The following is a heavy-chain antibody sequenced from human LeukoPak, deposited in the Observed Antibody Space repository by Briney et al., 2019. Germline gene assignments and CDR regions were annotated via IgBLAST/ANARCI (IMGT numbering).Heavy chain of an antibody. CDR3: AREVGGKLPGYYYYYYYMDV. V-gene: IGHV3-7*03. D-gene: IGHD4-23*01. Sequence: GGPLRLSCAASGFTFSSYWMSWVRQAPGKGLEWVANIKQDGSEKYYVDSAKGRFTISRDNAKNSLYLQMNSLRAEDTAVYYCAREVGGKLPGYYYYYYYMDVWGKGTTVTVSS. CDR1: GFTFSSYW. CDR2: IKQDGSEK. J-gene: IGHJ6*03.